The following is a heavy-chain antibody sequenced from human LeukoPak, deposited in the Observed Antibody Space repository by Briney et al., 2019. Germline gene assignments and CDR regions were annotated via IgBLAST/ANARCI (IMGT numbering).Heavy chain of an antibody. D-gene: IGHD2-8*01. CDR2: ISSSSSYI. CDR1: GFTFSSYS. CDR3: ARKVIVLMVYAHDAFDI. J-gene: IGHJ3*02. V-gene: IGHV3-21*04. Sequence: GGSLRLSCAASGFTFSSYSMNWVRQAPGKGLEWVSSISSSSSYIYYADSVKGRFTISRDNAKNSLYLQMNSLRAEDTAVYYCARKVIVLMVYAHDAFDIWGQGTMVTVSS.